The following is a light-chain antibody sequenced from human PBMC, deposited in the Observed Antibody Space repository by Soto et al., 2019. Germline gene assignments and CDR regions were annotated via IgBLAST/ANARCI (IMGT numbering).Light chain of an antibody. CDR3: QQYGSSPGT. Sequence: EIVLTQSPGTLSLSPGERATLSCRASQSVSSSYLAWYQQKPGQAHRLLIYGASSRATGIPDRFSGSGSGTKFTLTISSLEPEDFAVYYCQQYGSSPGTFGQGTKVEIK. J-gene: IGKJ1*01. CDR2: GAS. V-gene: IGKV3-20*01. CDR1: QSVSSSY.